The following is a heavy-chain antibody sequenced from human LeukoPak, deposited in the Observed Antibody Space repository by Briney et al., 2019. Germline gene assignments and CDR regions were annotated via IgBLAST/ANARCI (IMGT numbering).Heavy chain of an antibody. J-gene: IGHJ4*02. CDR2: TNTNTGNP. CDR1: GYTFTSYA. CDR3: ARDSFRPSGRTADFDY. Sequence: ASVKVSCKASGYTFTSYAMNWVRQAPGQGLEWMGWTNTNTGNPTYAQGFTGRFVFSLDTSVSTAYLQISSLKAEDSAVYYCARDSFRPSGRTADFDYWGQGTLVTVSS. D-gene: IGHD5-12*01. V-gene: IGHV7-4-1*02.